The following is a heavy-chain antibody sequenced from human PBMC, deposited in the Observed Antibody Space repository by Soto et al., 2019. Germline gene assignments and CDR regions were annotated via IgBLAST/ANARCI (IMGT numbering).Heavy chain of an antibody. CDR1: GGSFSCYY. CDR2: INHSGST. V-gene: IGHV4-34*01. J-gene: IGHJ6*02. CDR3: ARAALSTVTYTTNYYYYGMDV. Sequence: SETLSLTCAVYGGSFSCYYWSWIRQPPGKGLEWIGEINHSGSTNYNPSLKSRVTISVNTSKNQFSLKLSSVTAADTAVYYCARAALSTVTYTTNYYYYGMDVWGQGTTVTVSS. D-gene: IGHD4-17*01.